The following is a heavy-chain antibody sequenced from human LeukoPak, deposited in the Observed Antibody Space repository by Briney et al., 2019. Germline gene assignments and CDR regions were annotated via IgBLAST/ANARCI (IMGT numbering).Heavy chain of an antibody. CDR3: ATDGGSGWSGRLYYFDY. V-gene: IGHV1-69*06. D-gene: IGHD6-13*01. Sequence: SVKVSCKASGGTFSSYAISWVRQAPGQGLEWMGGIIPIFGTANYAQKFQGRVTMTEDTSTDTAYMELSSLRSEDTAVYYCATDGGSGWSGRLYYFDYWGQGTLVTVSS. J-gene: IGHJ4*02. CDR1: GGTFSSYA. CDR2: IIPIFGTA.